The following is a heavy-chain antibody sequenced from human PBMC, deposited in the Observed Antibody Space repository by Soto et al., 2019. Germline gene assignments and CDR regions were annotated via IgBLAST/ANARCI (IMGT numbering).Heavy chain of an antibody. CDR3: AMLGGWSGGSSGMDV. Sequence: EVQLVESGGGLVQPGGSLRLSCAASGLIFSDYHMDWVRQAPGKGLEWVGRIRRKANSYTTEYAASVKCRFTISSDDSKNSPYLQMNSLKSQDTAVYYCAMLGGWSGGSSGMDVWGQATTVTVSS. J-gene: IGHJ6*02. V-gene: IGHV3-72*01. CDR2: IRRKANSYTT. CDR1: GLIFSDYH. D-gene: IGHD6-19*01.